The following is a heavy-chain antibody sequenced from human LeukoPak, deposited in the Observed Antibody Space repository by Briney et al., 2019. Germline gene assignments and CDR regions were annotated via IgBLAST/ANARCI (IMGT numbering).Heavy chain of an antibody. CDR1: GYTFTGYY. D-gene: IGHD5-12*01. V-gene: IGHV1-2*02. CDR2: INPNSGGT. CDR3: ARRGYSGYDPRDWFDP. J-gene: IGHJ5*02. Sequence: ASVKVSCKASGYTFTGYYMHWVRQAPGQGLEWMGWINPNSGGTNYAQKFQGRVTMTRDTSISTAYMELSRLRSDDTAVYYCARRGYSGYDPRDWFDPWGQGTQVTVSS.